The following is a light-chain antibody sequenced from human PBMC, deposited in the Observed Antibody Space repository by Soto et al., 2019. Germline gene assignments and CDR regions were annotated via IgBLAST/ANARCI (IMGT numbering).Light chain of an antibody. CDR2: DAS. V-gene: IGKV1-5*02. CDR1: QSVSTR. Sequence: DIQMTQSPSSLSASVGDRVTIICRASQSVSTRLAWYQQKPGKAPKVLIYDASSWAGGVPSRFTGSGSGTEFTLTISSLEPEDFAVYYCQQRSNWLITFGQGTRLEIK. CDR3: QQRSNWLIT. J-gene: IGKJ5*01.